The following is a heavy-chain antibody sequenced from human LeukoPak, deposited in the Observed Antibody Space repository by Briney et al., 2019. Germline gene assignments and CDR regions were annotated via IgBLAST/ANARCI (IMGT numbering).Heavy chain of an antibody. CDR3: VRESTIEVAGSDAFDT. Sequence: ASVKVSCKASGYIFTSYDINWVRQATGQGLEWMGWVNPNNGNTGFAQKFQGGVTMSRDTSISTAYMELRSLRSEDTAVYYCVRESTIEVAGSDAFDTWGQGTKVIVSS. J-gene: IGHJ3*02. V-gene: IGHV1-8*02. D-gene: IGHD6-19*01. CDR2: VNPNNGNT. CDR1: GYIFTSYD.